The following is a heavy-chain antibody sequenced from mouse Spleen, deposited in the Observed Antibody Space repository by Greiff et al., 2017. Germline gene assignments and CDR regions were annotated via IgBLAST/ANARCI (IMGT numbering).Heavy chain of an antibody. CDR3: AMVWVGPGFAY. D-gene: IGHD3-1*01. Sequence: QVQLQQPGAELVKPGASVKLSCKASGYTFTSYWMHWVKQRPGQGLEWIGMIHPNSGSTNYNEKFKGKATLTVDKSSSTAYMQLSSLTSEDSAVYYCAMVWVGPGFAYWGQGTLVTVSA. V-gene: IGHV1-64*01. J-gene: IGHJ3*01. CDR1: GYTFTSYW. CDR2: IHPNSGST.